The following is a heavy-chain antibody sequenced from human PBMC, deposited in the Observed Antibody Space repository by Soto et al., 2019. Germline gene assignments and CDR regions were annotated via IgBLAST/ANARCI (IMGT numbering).Heavy chain of an antibody. V-gene: IGHV3-15*01. Sequence: AGGSLRLSCAASGFTFSNAWMSWVRQAPGKGLEWVGRIKSKTDGGTTDYAAPVKGRFTISRDDSKNTLYLQMNSLKTEDTAVYYCTTDYYDSSGYFNWFDPWGQGTLVTVSS. CDR2: IKSKTDGGTT. D-gene: IGHD3-22*01. J-gene: IGHJ5*02. CDR1: GFTFSNAW. CDR3: TTDYYDSSGYFNWFDP.